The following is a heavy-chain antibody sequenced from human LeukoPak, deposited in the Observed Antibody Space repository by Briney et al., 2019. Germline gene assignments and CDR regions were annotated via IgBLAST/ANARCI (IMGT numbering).Heavy chain of an antibody. V-gene: IGHV4-39*07. Sequence: RPSETLSLTCTVSGGSISSYYWGWIPQPPGKGQGRIGSLYYSGSPYYNPSLKSRVTISVDTSKNQFSLKLTSVTAADMAVYYCARDRPNVDSTGYYSRLDAFDIWGQGTMVTVSS. CDR3: ARDRPNVDSTGYYSRLDAFDI. D-gene: IGHD3-22*01. J-gene: IGHJ3*02. CDR2: LYYSGSP. CDR1: GGSISSYY.